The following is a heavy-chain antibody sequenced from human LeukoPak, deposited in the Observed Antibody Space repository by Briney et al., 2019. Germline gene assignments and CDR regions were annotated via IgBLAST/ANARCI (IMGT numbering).Heavy chain of an antibody. D-gene: IGHD4-23*01. CDR2: ITSTSKYI. J-gene: IGHJ4*02. CDR3: ATSGNYYMGY. V-gene: IGHV3-21*01. CDR1: GFSFNDYS. Sequence: PGGSLRLSCAASGFSFNDYSMNWVRQAPGKGLEWVSCITSTSKYIYYADALKGRFTISRDNAKNSLYLQMNSLRAEDTGVYYCATSGNYYMGYWGQGTLVTVSS.